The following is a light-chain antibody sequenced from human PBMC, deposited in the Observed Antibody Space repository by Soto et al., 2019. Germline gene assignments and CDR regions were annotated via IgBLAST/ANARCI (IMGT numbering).Light chain of an antibody. V-gene: IGKV3-20*01. CDR3: QQFSSYPRA. J-gene: IGKJ4*01. Sequence: EFVLTQSPGTLSLSPGERAPLSCRASQTVRNNYLAWYQQKPGQAPRLLIYDASSRATGIPDRFSGGGSGTDFTLTISRLEPEDFAVYYCQQFSSYPRAFGGGTKVDI. CDR2: DAS. CDR1: QTVRNNY.